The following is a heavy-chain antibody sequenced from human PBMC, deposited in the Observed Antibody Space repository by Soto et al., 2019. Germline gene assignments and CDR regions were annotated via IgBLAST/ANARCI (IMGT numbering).Heavy chain of an antibody. CDR2: LSGSGTST. CDR1: GFSLVNYA. Sequence: GGSLRLPCGASGFSLVNYAMNWVRNAPAKGREWVSGLSGSGTSTYCADSVKGRFTISRDNSGDTLFLQMNSLTADDTGVYYGAKATTNGGWFHRLDSWGHGSLVTVSS. V-gene: IGHV3-23*01. CDR3: AKATTNGGWFHRLDS. J-gene: IGHJ5*01. D-gene: IGHD6-19*01.